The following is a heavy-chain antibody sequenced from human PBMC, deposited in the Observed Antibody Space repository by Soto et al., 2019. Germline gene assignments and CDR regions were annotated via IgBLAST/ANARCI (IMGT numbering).Heavy chain of an antibody. D-gene: IGHD3-10*01. CDR1: GGSFSGYY. CDR2: INHSGST. J-gene: IGHJ4*02. Sequence: SETLSLTCAVYGGSFSGYYWSWIRQPPGKGLEWIGEINHSGSTNYNPSLKSRVTISVDTSKNQFSLKLSSVTAADTAVYYCARIRYYYGSGSAPDFWSRGTLVTGSA. V-gene: IGHV4-34*01. CDR3: ARIRYYYGSGSAPDF.